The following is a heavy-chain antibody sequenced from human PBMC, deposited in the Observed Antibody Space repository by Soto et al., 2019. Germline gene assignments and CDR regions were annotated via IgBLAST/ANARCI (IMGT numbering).Heavy chain of an antibody. CDR1: GGTFSSYA. CDR3: ARGLLGVVIPFDY. J-gene: IGHJ4*02. D-gene: IGHD3-3*01. CDR2: IIPIFGTA. V-gene: IGHV1-69*13. Sequence: ASVKVSCKASGGTFSSYAISWVRQAPGQGLEWMGGIIPIFGTANYAQKFQGRVTITADESTSTAYMELSSLRSEDTAVYYCARGLLGVVIPFDYWGQGTLVTVSS.